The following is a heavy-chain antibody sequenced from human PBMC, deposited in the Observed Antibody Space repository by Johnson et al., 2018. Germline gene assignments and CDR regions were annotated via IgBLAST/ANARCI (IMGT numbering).Heavy chain of an antibody. V-gene: IGHV3-23*04. CDR3: AREYSGSSARPFDI. Sequence: VQLVESGGGLVQPGGSVRLSCAASGFTFSNYAMSWVRQATGKGLEWVSAISGSGGSKYYADSVNGRFSISRDNAKSSLYLQMNSLSAEDTAVYYCAREYSGSSARPFDIWGQGAMVTVSS. J-gene: IGHJ3*02. D-gene: IGHD6-6*01. CDR2: ISGSGGSK. CDR1: GFTFSNYA.